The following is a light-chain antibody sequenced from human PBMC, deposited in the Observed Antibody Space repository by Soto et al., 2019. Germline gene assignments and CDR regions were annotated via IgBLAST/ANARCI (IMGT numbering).Light chain of an antibody. CDR2: GAS. CDR3: QQYGSSPRT. CDR1: QGVSSGY. V-gene: IGKV3-20*01. J-gene: IGKJ1*01. Sequence: EIVLTQSPGTLSLSPGERATLSCRASQGVSSGYLAWYQQSPGQAPRLLIYGASSRATGIPDRFSGSGFGTDFTLTISRLEPEDFAVYYCQQYGSSPRTFGQGTKV.